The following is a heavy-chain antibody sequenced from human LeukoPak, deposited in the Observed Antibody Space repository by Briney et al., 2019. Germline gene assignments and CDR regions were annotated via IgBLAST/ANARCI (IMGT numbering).Heavy chain of an antibody. J-gene: IGHJ4*02. CDR1: GGSLTGYY. V-gene: IGHV4-34*01. D-gene: IGHD1-7*01. Sequence: SGTLSPTCAAYGGSLTGYYSSWIRQPPGKGLEWIGATNHIGRTTYNPSLKNPTTISVHTPTTPSSLNRRAATAPHTAVYYCARAGPTGTIDYWGEGTLVSVSS. CDR3: ARAGPTGTIDY. CDR2: TNHIGRT.